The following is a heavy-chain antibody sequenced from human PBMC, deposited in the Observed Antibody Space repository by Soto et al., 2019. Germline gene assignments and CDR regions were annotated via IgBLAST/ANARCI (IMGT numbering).Heavy chain of an antibody. CDR3: ARAQVYYGSEPGNYYYMDV. D-gene: IGHD3-10*01. CDR2: IYYSGST. CDR1: GGSISSYY. Sequence: SETLSLTCTVSGGSISSYYWSWIRQPPGKGLEWIGYIYYSGSTNYNPSLKSRVTISVDTSKNQFSLKLSSVTAADTAVYYCARAQVYYGSEPGNYYYMDVWGKGTTVTVSS. V-gene: IGHV4-59*01. J-gene: IGHJ6*03.